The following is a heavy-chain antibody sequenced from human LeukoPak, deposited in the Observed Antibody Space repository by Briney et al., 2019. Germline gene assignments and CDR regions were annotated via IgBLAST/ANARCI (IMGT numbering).Heavy chain of an antibody. CDR2: IKQDGSQK. D-gene: IGHD6-19*01. V-gene: IGHV3-7*05. J-gene: IGHJ4*02. CDR1: GFTFSNFW. CDR3: VAGTTY. Sequence: RGSLRLSCAASGFTFSNFWMTWVRQAPGKGLEWVAIIKQDGSQKYYVDSVKGRFTISRDNARNSLYLQMNSLRAEDTAVYWAVAGTTYWGQGTLVIVSS.